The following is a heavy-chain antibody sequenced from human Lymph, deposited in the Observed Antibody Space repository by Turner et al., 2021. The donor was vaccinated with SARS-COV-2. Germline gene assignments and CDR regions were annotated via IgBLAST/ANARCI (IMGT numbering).Heavy chain of an antibody. V-gene: IGHV3-11*01. J-gene: IGHJ4*02. CDR1: GFTFSDYY. D-gene: IGHD6-6*01. Sequence: QVQLVESGGGLVKHGGSLRLSCAPSGFTFSDYYMSWIRQAPGKGLEWVSYISSSGSTIYYADSVKGRFTMSRDNAKNSLYLQMNSLRAEDTAVYYCARGSIAARSTTRGDGFDYWGQGTLVTVSS. CDR3: ARGSIAARSTTRGDGFDY. CDR2: ISSSGSTI.